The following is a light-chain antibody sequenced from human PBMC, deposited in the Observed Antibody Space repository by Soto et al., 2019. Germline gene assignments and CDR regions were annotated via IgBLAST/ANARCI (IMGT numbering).Light chain of an antibody. CDR2: FDD. J-gene: IGLJ2*01. CDR3: AAWDDSPDGVV. Sequence: QPVLTQPPSVSEAPRQRVTISCSGSTSNIGNNAVSWYQQFPGKAPTLIIYFDDLLPSGVSDRFSGSKSGTSASLAISGLQSEDEDDYYCAAWDDSPDGVVFGGGTKLTVL. V-gene: IGLV1-36*01. CDR1: TSNIGNNA.